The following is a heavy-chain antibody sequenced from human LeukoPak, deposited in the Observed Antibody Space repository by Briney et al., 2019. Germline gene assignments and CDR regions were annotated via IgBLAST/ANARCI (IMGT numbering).Heavy chain of an antibody. CDR2: TYYTGRV. Sequence: SETLSLTCTVSGGSVSSGNYCWSWIRQTPGKGLEWIGYTYYTGRVNYNPSLKSRVSISVDTPKNQFSLKLSSVTAADTAVYYCARTYYFGSALFDYWGQGTLVTVSS. V-gene: IGHV4-61*01. CDR1: GGSVSSGNYC. J-gene: IGHJ4*02. D-gene: IGHD3-10*01. CDR3: ARTYYFGSALFDY.